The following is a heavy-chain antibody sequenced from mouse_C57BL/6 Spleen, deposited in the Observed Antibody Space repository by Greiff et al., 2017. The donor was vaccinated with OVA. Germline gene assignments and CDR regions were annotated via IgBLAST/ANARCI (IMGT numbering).Heavy chain of an antibody. J-gene: IGHJ2*01. V-gene: IGHV1-50*01. Sequence: QVHVKQPGAELVKPGASVKLSCKASGYTFTSYWMQWVKQRPGQGLEWIGEIDPSDSYTNYNQKFKGKATLTVDTSSSTAYMQLSSLTSEDSAVYYCARWGGYYLDYWGQGTTLTVSS. CDR2: IDPSDSYT. CDR1: GYTFTSYW. D-gene: IGHD1-1*02. CDR3: ARWGGYYLDY.